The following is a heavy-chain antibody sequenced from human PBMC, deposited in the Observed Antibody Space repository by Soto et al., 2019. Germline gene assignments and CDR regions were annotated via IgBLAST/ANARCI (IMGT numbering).Heavy chain of an antibody. J-gene: IGHJ1*01. V-gene: IGHV4-34*01. CDR3: ARGHGGPLDYIWGSYRPKGKYFQH. CDR2: INHSGST. Sequence: QVQLQQWGAGLLKPSETLSLTCAVYGGSFSGYYWSWIRQPPGKGLEWIGEINHSGSTNYNPSLKSRVTISVDTSKNQFSLKLSSVTAADTAVYYCARGHGGPLDYIWGSYRPKGKYFQHWGQGTLVTVSS. D-gene: IGHD3-16*02. CDR1: GGSFSGYY.